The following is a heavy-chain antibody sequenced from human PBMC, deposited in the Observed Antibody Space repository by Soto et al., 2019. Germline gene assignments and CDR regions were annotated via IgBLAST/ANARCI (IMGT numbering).Heavy chain of an antibody. Sequence: QVQLVQSGAEVKKPGASVKVSCKASGYTFTSYGISWVRQAPGQWLEWMGRIRAYNGNTNYAQKLQGRLTMTTDTSRSTAHMELRSPRSDDTAVYYCPRDLPRMDVWGQGTTVTVSS. J-gene: IGHJ6*02. CDR3: PRDLPRMDV. CDR2: IRAYNGNT. CDR1: GYTFTSYG. V-gene: IGHV1-18*01.